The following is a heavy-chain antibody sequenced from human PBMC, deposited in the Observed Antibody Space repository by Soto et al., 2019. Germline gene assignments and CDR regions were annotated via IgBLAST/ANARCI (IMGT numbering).Heavy chain of an antibody. CDR3: AIYHLALFRFDY. J-gene: IGHJ4*02. CDR1: DFSFTSHG. CDR2: ISLYNGNT. V-gene: IGHV1-18*04. Sequence: QIQLVQSGPEVKKPGASMKVSCRAYDFSFTSHGISWVRQAPGQGLEWMGWISLYNGNTNYAQQFQGRVTMTTDTSTSTAYMELRSLRSDDTAMYFCAIYHLALFRFDYWGQGTLVTVSS. D-gene: IGHD2-2*01.